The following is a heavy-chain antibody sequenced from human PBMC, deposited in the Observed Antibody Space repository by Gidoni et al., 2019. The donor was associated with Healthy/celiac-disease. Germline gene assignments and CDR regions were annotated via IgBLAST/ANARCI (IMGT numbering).Heavy chain of an antibody. CDR3: AKRQQLGYYYGMDV. D-gene: IGHD6-13*01. J-gene: IGHJ6*02. CDR2: ISGSGGST. V-gene: IGHV3-23*01. CDR1: GFPFSSYA. Sequence: VQLLESGGGLVPPGGSLRLSCAASGFPFSSYAMSWVRQAPGKGLEWGSAISGSGGSTYYADSVKGRFTISRDNSKNTLYLQMNSLRAEDTAVYYCAKRQQLGYYYGMDVWGQGTTVTVSS.